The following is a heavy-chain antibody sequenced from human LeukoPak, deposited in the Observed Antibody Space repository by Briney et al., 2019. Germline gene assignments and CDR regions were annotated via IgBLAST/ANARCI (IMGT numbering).Heavy chain of an antibody. CDR3: ARSILVVPVASHYNYGVDV. V-gene: IGHV1-3*01. CDR1: GYSFAKYV. J-gene: IGHJ6*02. CDR2: INAGNGNT. D-gene: IGHD2-2*01. Sequence: ASVMVSCKAPGYSFAKYVIDWVRQAPGQRLEWMGWINAGNGNTRYSQKFQGGVTITRDTSASTAYMELSSLRSEDTAVYYCARSILVVPVASHYNYGVDVWGQGTTVTVSS.